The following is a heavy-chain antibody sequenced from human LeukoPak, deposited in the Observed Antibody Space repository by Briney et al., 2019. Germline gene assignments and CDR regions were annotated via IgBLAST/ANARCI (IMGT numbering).Heavy chain of an antibody. CDR2: IYHSGST. D-gene: IGHD1-26*01. V-gene: IGHV4-30-2*01. Sequence: SQTLSLTCTVSGGSISSGGYYWSWIRQPPGKGLEWIGYIYHSGSTYYNPSLKSRVTISVDRSKNQFSLKLSSVTAADTAVYYCARSLGSYYDPDYWGQGTLVTVSS. CDR1: GGSISSGGYY. CDR3: ARSLGSYYDPDY. J-gene: IGHJ4*02.